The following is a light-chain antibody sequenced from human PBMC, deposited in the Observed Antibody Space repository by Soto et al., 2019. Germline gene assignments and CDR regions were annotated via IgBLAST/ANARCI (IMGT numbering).Light chain of an antibody. CDR2: GTS. V-gene: IGKV3-20*01. CDR1: QSVSSSS. Sequence: EIVLTQSPGTLSLSPGERATLSCRASQSVSSSSLAWYQQKPGQAPRLLIYGTSGRATGIPDRFSGSGSGTDFTLTMSRLEPEDFAVYYCQQYGSSPMFTFGPGTKVDIK. J-gene: IGKJ3*01. CDR3: QQYGSSPMFT.